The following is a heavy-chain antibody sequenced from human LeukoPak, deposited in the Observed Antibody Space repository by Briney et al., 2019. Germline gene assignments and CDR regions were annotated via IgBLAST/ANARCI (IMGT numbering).Heavy chain of an antibody. J-gene: IGHJ4*02. V-gene: IGHV4-30-4*01. CDR1: GGSISSGDYY. CDR2: IYYSGST. D-gene: IGHD6-19*01. CDR3: ASERWEYSSGFIY. Sequence: PSQTLSLTCTVSGGSISSGDYYWSWIRQPPGKGLEWIGYIYYSGSTYYNPSLKSRVTMSVDTSKNQFSLKLSSVTAADTAVYYCASERWEYSSGFIYWGQGTLVTVSS.